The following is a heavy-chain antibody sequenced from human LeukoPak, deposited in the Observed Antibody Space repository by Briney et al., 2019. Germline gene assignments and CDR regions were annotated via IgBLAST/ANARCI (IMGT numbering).Heavy chain of an antibody. CDR3: ARVRLRYCSSTSCPDAFDI. D-gene: IGHD2-2*01. Sequence: GGSLRLSCAAFGFTVSSNYMSWVRQAPGKGLEWVSVIYSGGSTYYADSVKGRFTISRDNSKNTLYLQMNSLRAEDTAVYYCARVRLRYCSSTSCPDAFDIWGQGTMVTVSS. J-gene: IGHJ3*02. CDR1: GFTVSSNY. CDR2: IYSGGST. V-gene: IGHV3-53*01.